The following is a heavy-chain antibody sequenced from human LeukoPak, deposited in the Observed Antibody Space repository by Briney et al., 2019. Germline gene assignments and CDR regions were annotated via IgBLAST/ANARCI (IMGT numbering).Heavy chain of an antibody. CDR2: IYYSGST. Sequence: SETLSLTCTVSGGSISSSSYYWGWIRQPPGKGLEWIGSIYYSGSTYYNPSLKSRVTISVDTSKNQFSLKLSSVTAADTAVYYCARSQKGYCSSTSCYFGDNFDYWGQGTLVTVSS. CDR1: GGSISSSSYY. CDR3: ARSQKGYCSSTSCYFGDNFDY. V-gene: IGHV4-39*01. J-gene: IGHJ4*02. D-gene: IGHD2-2*01.